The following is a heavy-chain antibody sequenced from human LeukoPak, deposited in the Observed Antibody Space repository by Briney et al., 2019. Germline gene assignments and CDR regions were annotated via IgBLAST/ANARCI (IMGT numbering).Heavy chain of an antibody. D-gene: IGHD5-18*01. CDR1: GGSISNGGYS. CDR2: IFHSGST. V-gene: IGHV4-30-2*01. Sequence: SETLSLTCAVSGGSISNGGYSWSWIRQPPGKGLEWIGYIFHSGSTYYNPSVRSRVTISVDRSKLQFSLKLSSVTAADTAVYYCAKVVDTAMVGDYWGQGTLVTVSS. CDR3: AKVVDTAMVGDY. J-gene: IGHJ4*02.